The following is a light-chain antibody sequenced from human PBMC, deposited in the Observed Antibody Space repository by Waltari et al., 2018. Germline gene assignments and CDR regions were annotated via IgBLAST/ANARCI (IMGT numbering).Light chain of an antibody. CDR1: QSVSSS. J-gene: IGKJ4*01. Sequence: EIVLTQSPATLSLSPGERATLSCRASQSVSSSLSWYQKKPGQAPRLLIYDASNRAAGIPARFSSSGSGTDFTLTISSLESEDFAVYYCQQRSNWPLLTFGGGTKVEIK. CDR3: QQRSNWPLLT. CDR2: DAS. V-gene: IGKV3-11*01.